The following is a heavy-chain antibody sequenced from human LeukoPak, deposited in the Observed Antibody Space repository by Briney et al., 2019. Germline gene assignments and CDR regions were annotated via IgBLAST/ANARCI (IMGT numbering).Heavy chain of an antibody. J-gene: IGHJ4*02. D-gene: IGHD2-21*02. CDR3: AKDISGGDCPDY. Sequence: GGSLRLSCAASGFSFDDYAMHWVWQVPGKGLEWVSGISWNSDSMRYADSVKGRFTISRDNSKNTLYLQMNSLRAEDTAVYYCAKDISGGDCPDYWGQGTLVTVSS. CDR2: ISWNSDSM. V-gene: IGHV3-9*01. CDR1: GFSFDDYA.